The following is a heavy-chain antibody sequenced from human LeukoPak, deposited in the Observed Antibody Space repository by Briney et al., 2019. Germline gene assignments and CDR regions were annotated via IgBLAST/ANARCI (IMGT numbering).Heavy chain of an antibody. V-gene: IGHV1-3*01. CDR2: INGGNGNT. CDR3: ATAGGITSGWFDP. Sequence: ASVKVSCKTSGYTFTSYGMHWVRQAPGQSLEWMGWINGGNGNTKYSEKFQGRVTIIRDTSASTAYMELSSLRSEDTAVYYCATAGGITSGWFDPWGQGTLVTVSS. D-gene: IGHD3-10*01. CDR1: GYTFTSYG. J-gene: IGHJ5*02.